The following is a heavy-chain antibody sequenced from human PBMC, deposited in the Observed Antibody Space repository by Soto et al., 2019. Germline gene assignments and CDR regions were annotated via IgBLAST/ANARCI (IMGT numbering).Heavy chain of an antibody. Sequence: GGSLRLSCAASGFTFSGSAMHWVRQASGKGLEWVGRIRSKANSYATAYAASVKGRFTISRDDSKNTAYLQMNSLKTEDTAVYYCTRPDMVRGAWADYWGQGTLVTVSS. CDR3: TRPDMVRGAWADY. V-gene: IGHV3-73*01. CDR1: GFTFSGSA. CDR2: IRSKANSYAT. D-gene: IGHD3-10*01. J-gene: IGHJ4*02.